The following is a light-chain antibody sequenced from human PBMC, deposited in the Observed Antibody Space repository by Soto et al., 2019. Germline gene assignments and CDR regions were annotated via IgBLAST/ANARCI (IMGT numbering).Light chain of an antibody. Sequence: EIVLTQSPGTLSLSPGERATLSCRASQSVRSNYLAWYQQKPDQAPRLLIYNSSTWATGIPDRFSGSGSGTDFTLTISRLEPEDFALYYCQQYRDLPQTFGQGTQVEIK. J-gene: IGKJ1*01. CDR1: QSVRSNY. CDR3: QQYRDLPQT. CDR2: NSS. V-gene: IGKV3-20*01.